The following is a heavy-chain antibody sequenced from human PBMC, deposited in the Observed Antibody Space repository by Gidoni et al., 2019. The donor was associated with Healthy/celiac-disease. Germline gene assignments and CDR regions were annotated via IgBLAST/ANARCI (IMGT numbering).Heavy chain of an antibody. CDR3: ATLTLYSSGWYEGSEFDY. V-gene: IGHV3-20*04. Sequence: EVQLVESGGGVVRPGGSLRLYCAASGSTFAYYGRSWVRQAPGQGLEWVSGINWNGGSTGYADSVKGRFTISRDNAKNSLYLQMNSLRAEDTALYYCATLTLYSSGWYEGSEFDYWGQGTLVTVSS. CDR1: GSTFAYYG. CDR2: INWNGGST. J-gene: IGHJ4*02. D-gene: IGHD6-19*01.